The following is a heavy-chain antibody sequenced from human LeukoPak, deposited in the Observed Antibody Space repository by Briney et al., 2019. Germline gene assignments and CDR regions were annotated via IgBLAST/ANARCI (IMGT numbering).Heavy chain of an antibody. J-gene: IGHJ4*02. Sequence: SETLSLTCAVYGGSFSGYYWSWIRQPPGKGLEWIGEINHSGSTNYNPSLKSRVTISVDTSKNQFSRKLSSVTAADTAVYYCATESIAAAGTVIYFDYWGQGTLVTVSS. V-gene: IGHV4-34*01. D-gene: IGHD6-13*01. CDR1: GGSFSGYY. CDR2: INHSGST. CDR3: ATESIAAAGTVIYFDY.